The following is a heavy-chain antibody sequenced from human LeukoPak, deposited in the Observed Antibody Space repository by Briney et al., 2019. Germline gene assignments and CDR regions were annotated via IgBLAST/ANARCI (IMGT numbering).Heavy chain of an antibody. D-gene: IGHD3-22*01. V-gene: IGHV1-3*01. CDR3: ARGSRDSGYSLPFDP. J-gene: IGHJ5*02. CDR1: GYTFTSYA. CDR2: INAGNGNT. Sequence: ASVKVSSKASGYTFTSYAMHWVRQAPGQRLEWMGWINAGNGNTKYSQKFQGRVTITRDTSASTAYMELSSLRTEDTAVYYCARGSRDSGYSLPFDPWGQGTLVTVSS.